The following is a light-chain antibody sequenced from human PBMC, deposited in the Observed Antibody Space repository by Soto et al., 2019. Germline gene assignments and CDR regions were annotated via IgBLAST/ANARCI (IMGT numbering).Light chain of an antibody. V-gene: IGKV3-15*01. Sequence: EIVMTQSPATLSVSPGERATLSCRASQSVTSNLAWYQQIPGQPPRLLIYGASTRATGIPARFSGSGSGTEFTLTISSLQSEDFAVYYCQQYNNWPPLSFGGGTKVEIK. CDR2: GAS. CDR3: QQYNNWPPLS. J-gene: IGKJ4*01. CDR1: QSVTSN.